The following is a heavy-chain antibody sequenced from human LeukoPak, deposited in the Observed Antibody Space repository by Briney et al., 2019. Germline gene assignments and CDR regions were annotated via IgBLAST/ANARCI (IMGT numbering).Heavy chain of an antibody. Sequence: ASVKVSCKASGYTFTSYAMHWVRQAPGQRLEWMGWINAGNGNTKYSQKFQGRVTITRDTSASTAYMELSSLRSEDTAVYYCAGVKAADTGMDVWGQGTTVTVSS. D-gene: IGHD6-13*01. V-gene: IGHV1-3*01. CDR1: GYTFTSYA. J-gene: IGHJ6*02. CDR2: INAGNGNT. CDR3: AGVKAADTGMDV.